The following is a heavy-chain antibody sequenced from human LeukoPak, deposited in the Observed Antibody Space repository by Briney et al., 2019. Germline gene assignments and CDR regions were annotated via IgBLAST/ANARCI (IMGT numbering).Heavy chain of an antibody. D-gene: IGHD1-26*01. Sequence: SETLSLTCTVSGYSISSGYYWAWIRQPPGKGLEWIGYIYYSGSTNYNPSLKSRVTISVDTSKNQFSLKLSSVTAADTAVYYCARGSIYSGSYYPWAFDIWGQGTMVTVSS. CDR3: ARGSIYSGSYYPWAFDI. V-gene: IGHV4-61*01. J-gene: IGHJ3*02. CDR2: IYYSGST. CDR1: GYSISSGYY.